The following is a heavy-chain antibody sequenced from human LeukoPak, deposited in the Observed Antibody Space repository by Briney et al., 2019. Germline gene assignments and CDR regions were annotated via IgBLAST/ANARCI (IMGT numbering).Heavy chain of an antibody. V-gene: IGHV3-73*01. J-gene: IGHJ4*02. D-gene: IGHD2-15*01. Sequence: PGGSLRLSCAASGFTFSGYAMHWVRQASGKGLEWVGSIRRKANSYATAYAASVKCRITIYRDHSKNTAYLQMNILKTEDTAVYYCTRLAARTLHCSGGSCYSGYWGQGTLVTVSS. CDR3: TRLAARTLHCSGGSCYSGY. CDR1: GFTFSGYA. CDR2: IRRKANSYAT.